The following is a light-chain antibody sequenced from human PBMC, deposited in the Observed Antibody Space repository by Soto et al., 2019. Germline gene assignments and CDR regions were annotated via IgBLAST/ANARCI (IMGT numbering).Light chain of an antibody. V-gene: IGLV1-40*01. CDR2: GNS. J-gene: IGLJ3*02. Sequence: QSVLTQPPSVSGSPGQRVTISFTGSSSNIGAGYDVHWYQQLPGTAPKLLIYGNSNRPAGVPDRFSGSKSGPSASLAITGLQAVDEADYYCQSYDSSLSAWVFGGGTKLTVL. CDR3: QSYDSSLSAWV. CDR1: SSNIGAGYD.